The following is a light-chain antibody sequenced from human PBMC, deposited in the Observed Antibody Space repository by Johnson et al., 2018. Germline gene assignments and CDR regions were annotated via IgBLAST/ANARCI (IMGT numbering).Light chain of an antibody. J-gene: IGLJ1*01. Sequence: QSVLTQPPSVSAAPGQKVTISCSGSSSNIGNNYVSWYQQLPGTAPKLLIYENNKRPSGIPDRFSGYKSGTSATLGITALQTGVEADYYCGTWDSSLSAGNVFGTGTKVTVL. V-gene: IGLV1-51*02. CDR3: GTWDSSLSAGNV. CDR1: SSNIGNNY. CDR2: ENN.